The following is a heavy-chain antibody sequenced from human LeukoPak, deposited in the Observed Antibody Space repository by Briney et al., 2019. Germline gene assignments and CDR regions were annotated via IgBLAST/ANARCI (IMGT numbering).Heavy chain of an antibody. D-gene: IGHD4-17*01. CDR2: MYSGGST. Sequence: GGSLRLSCAVSGFTVSSNYMSWVRQAPGKGLEWVSVMYSGGSTYYADSVKGRFTISRHNSKSTLYLEINSLRPDDTAVYYCARGGGDYNPFDYWGQGTLVTVSS. CDR1: GFTVSSNY. J-gene: IGHJ4*02. CDR3: ARGGGDYNPFDY. V-gene: IGHV3-53*04.